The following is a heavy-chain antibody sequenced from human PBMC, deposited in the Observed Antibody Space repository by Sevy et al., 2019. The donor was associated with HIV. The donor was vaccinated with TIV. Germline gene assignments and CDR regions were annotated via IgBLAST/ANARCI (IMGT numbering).Heavy chain of an antibody. D-gene: IGHD2-2*02. J-gene: IGHJ6*02. CDR2: ISAYNGNT. CDR1: GYTFTSYG. Sequence: ASVKVSCKASGYTFTSYGISWVRQAPGQGLEWMGWISAYNGNTNYAQKLQGRVTMTTDTSTSTAYMELRSLRSDDTAVYYCARDLYLGYCSSTSCHTSYYYYGMDVWGQGTTVTVSS. V-gene: IGHV1-18*01. CDR3: ARDLYLGYCSSTSCHTSYYYYGMDV.